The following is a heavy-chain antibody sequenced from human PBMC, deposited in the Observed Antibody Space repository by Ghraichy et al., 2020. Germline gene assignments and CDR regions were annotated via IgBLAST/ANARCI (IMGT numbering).Heavy chain of an antibody. CDR2: IYPGDSNT. CDR3: ASLGYYDSSGYYPGGAFDI. J-gene: IGHJ3*02. Sequence: GESLNISCQGSGYKFANYWIGWVRQMPGRGLEWMGNIYPGDSNTKYSPSFQGQVAISAVKSLSTAYLQWSSLKASDTAIYYCASLGYYDSSGYYPGGAFDIWGQGTMVTVSS. D-gene: IGHD3-22*01. CDR1: GYKFANYW. V-gene: IGHV5-51*01.